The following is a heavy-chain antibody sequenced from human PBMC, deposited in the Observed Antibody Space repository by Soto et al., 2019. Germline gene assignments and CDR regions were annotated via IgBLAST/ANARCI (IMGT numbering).Heavy chain of an antibody. CDR3: AASDYYMDV. Sequence: GGSLRLSCAASGFTFSVYGMNWVRQAPGKGLEWIAYISSGSSGTTYYADSVKGRFTISRDNAKNSLYLQMNSLRAEDTAVYYCAASDYYMDVWGKGTTVTVSS. V-gene: IGHV3-48*01. J-gene: IGHJ6*03. CDR2: ISSGSSGTT. CDR1: GFTFSVYG.